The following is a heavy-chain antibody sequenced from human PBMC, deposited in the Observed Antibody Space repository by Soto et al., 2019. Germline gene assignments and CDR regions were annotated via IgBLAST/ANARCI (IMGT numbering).Heavy chain of an antibody. Sequence: SLKLSCAASGVTFSSYRMHWVRQAPGKGLERVAVIWYDGSNKYYADSVKGRFTSSRDNSKNTLYVEMNSLTAEDTAVYYCARDNYILTGDTSLDYWPQGTLVTVSS. CDR2: IWYDGSNK. CDR1: GVTFSSYR. V-gene: IGHV3-33*01. D-gene: IGHD3-9*01. J-gene: IGHJ4*02. CDR3: ARDNYILTGDTSLDY.